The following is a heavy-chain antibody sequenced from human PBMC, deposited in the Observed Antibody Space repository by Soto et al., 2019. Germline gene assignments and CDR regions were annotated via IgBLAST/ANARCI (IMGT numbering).Heavy chain of an antibody. Sequence: QLQLQESGPGLVKPSETLSLTCTVSGGSISRSSSYWGWIRQPPGKGLEWMGSINYGGSNYYNPSLKSRITISVDTSKNQFSLKLNSVTAADTAVYFCAKTGFWSDYRVADYWGQGTLVTVSS. V-gene: IGHV4-39*01. CDR3: AKTGFWSDYRVADY. CDR2: INYGGSN. J-gene: IGHJ4*02. D-gene: IGHD3-3*01. CDR1: GGSISRSSSY.